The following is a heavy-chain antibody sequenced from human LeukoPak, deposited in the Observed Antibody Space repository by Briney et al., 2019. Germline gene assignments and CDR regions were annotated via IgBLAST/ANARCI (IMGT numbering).Heavy chain of an antibody. CDR3: ARGGGYSYGDPLDY. D-gene: IGHD5-18*01. CDR2: ISYDGSNK. Sequence: GGSLRLSCAASGFTFSSYAMHWVRQAPGKGLEWVAVISYDGSNKYYADSVKGRFTISRDNSKNTLYLQMNSLRAEDTAVYYCARGGGYSYGDPLDYWGQGTLVTVSS. V-gene: IGHV3-30*04. CDR1: GFTFSSYA. J-gene: IGHJ4*02.